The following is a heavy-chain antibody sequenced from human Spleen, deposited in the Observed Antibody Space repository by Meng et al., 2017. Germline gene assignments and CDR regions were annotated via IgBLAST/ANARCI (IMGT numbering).Heavy chain of an antibody. D-gene: IGHD3-3*01. CDR1: GGSFSGYY. V-gene: IGHV4-34*01. J-gene: IGHJ4*02. CDR3: ARQVFSETDY. Sequence: QVQLQQWGAGLLKPSETLALTCAVYGGSFSGYYWSWIRQPPGKGLEWIGEINHSGSTNYNPSLKSRVTISVDTSKNQFSLKLSSVTAADTAVYYCARQVFSETDYWGQGTLVTVSS. CDR2: INHSGST.